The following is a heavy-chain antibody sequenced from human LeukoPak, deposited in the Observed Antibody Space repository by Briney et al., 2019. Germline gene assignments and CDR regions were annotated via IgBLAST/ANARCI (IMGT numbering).Heavy chain of an antibody. D-gene: IGHD1-26*01. CDR1: GDTVSSNSAA. CDR3: AREGEVGTTWSWFDP. V-gene: IGHV6-1*01. J-gene: IGHJ5*02. Sequence: SQTLSLTCAISGDTVSSNSAAWNWIRQSPSRGLEWLGRTYYRSMWYNDYAVSVKSRITIKPDTSKNHFSLQLNSVTPEDTAAYYCAREGEVGTTWSWFDPWGQGTLVTVSS. CDR2: TYYRSMWYN.